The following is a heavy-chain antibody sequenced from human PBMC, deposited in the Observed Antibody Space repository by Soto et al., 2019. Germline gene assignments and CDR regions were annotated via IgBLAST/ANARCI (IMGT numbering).Heavy chain of an antibody. V-gene: IGHV1-3*01. Sequence: ASVKVSFKTSGYTFNTHAMHWVRQAPGQRLEWMGWINGNTRYSQKFQGRVTITRDTSASTVYMELSSLKSEDTALYYCARDRGDYSAFDIWGQGTMVTVSS. D-gene: IGHD4-17*01. CDR1: GYTFNTHA. CDR2: INGNT. J-gene: IGHJ3*02. CDR3: ARDRGDYSAFDI.